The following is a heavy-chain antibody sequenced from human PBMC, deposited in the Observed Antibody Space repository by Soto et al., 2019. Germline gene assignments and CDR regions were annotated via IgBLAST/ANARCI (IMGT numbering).Heavy chain of an antibody. CDR2: IYPGDSDT. CDR1: EYRFNSYW. Sequence: GESLKISCKGYEYRFNSYWIGWVRQMPGKGLEWIGMIYPGDSDTAYSPSFQGQVTISADKSINTAYLQWSSLKASDSATYYCARQGSNGAYVYFPMDVWGQGTKVTASS. D-gene: IGHD3-16*01. CDR3: ARQGSNGAYVYFPMDV. J-gene: IGHJ6*02. V-gene: IGHV5-51*01.